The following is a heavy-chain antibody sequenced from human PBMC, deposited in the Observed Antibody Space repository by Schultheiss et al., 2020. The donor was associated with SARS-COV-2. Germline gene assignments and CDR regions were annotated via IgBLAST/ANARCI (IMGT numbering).Heavy chain of an antibody. V-gene: IGHV3-7*03. D-gene: IGHD4-17*01. CDR2: IKQDGSEK. CDR3: AREGVYYGDGNREEGYYYYGMDV. CDR1: GFTFSSYW. J-gene: IGHJ6*02. Sequence: GGSLRLSCAASGFTFSSYWMSWVRQAPGKGLEWEANIKQDGSEKYYVDSVKGRFTISRDNAKNSLYLQMNSLRAEDTAVYYCAREGVYYGDGNREEGYYYYGMDVWGQGTTVTVSS.